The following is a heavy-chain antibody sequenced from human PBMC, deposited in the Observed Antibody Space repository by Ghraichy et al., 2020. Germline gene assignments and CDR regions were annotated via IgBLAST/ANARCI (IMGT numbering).Heavy chain of an antibody. Sequence: GGSLRLSCAASGFTFSSYAMSWVRQAPGKGLEWVSGISGSGGSTYYADSVKGRFTISRDNSKNTLYLQMNSLRAEDTAVYYCASPSAYLSFDPWGQGTLVTVSS. D-gene: IGHD2/OR15-2a*01. CDR1: GFTFSSYA. CDR3: ASPSAYLSFDP. CDR2: ISGSGGST. V-gene: IGHV3-23*01. J-gene: IGHJ5*02.